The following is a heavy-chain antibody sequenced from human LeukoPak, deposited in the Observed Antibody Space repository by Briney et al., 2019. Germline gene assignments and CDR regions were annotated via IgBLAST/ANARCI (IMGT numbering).Heavy chain of an antibody. CDR3: AKEVAPYYYYGMDV. V-gene: IGHV3-23*01. CDR2: ISGSGGST. Sequence: GGSLRLSCAASGFTFSSYAMSWVRQAPGKGLEWVSAISGSGGSTYYVDSVKGRFTISRDNSKNTLYLQMNSLRAEDTAVYYCAKEVAPYYYYGMDVWGQGTTVTVSS. CDR1: GFTFSSYA. J-gene: IGHJ6*02. D-gene: IGHD2-15*01.